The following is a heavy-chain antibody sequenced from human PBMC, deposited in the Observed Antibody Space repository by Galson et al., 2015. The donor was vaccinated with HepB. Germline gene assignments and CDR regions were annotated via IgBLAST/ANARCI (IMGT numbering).Heavy chain of an antibody. CDR2: IYRGGTT. V-gene: IGHV3-53*01. J-gene: IGHJ6*02. Sequence: SLRLSCAASGFAVSGRYMSWVRQAPGKGLEWVSVIYRGGTTYYAESVMGRFTISRDNSKNTVYLQMNSLRDEDTALYYCARGGLEGNNGAYGMDVWGQGTTVIVFS. CDR1: GFAVSGRY. CDR3: ARGGLEGNNGAYGMDV. D-gene: IGHD2-8*01.